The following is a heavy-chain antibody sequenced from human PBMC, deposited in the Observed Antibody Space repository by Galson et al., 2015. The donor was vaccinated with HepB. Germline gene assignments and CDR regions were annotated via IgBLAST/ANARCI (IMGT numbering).Heavy chain of an antibody. V-gene: IGHV1-69*13. J-gene: IGHJ5*02. CDR2: IIPIFGTT. Sequence: SVKVSCKASGGTFSSYAISWVRQAPGQGLEWMGGIIPIFGTTNYAQKFQGRVTITADESTSTAYMELSSLRSEDTAVYYCAREDGGPYSGYDRKRENWFDPWGQGTLVTVSS. CDR1: GGTFSSYA. CDR3: AREDGGPYSGYDRKRENWFDP. D-gene: IGHD5-12*01.